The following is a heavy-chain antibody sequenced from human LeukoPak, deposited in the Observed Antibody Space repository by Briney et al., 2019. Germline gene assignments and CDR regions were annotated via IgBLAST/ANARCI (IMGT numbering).Heavy chain of an antibody. Sequence: GGSLRLSCAASGFTFSSYSMNWVRQAPGKGLEWVSYISSSSSTIYYADSVKGRFTISRDNAKNSLYLQMNSLRAEDTAVYYCARLGQLDYYYYYGMDVWGQGTTVTVSS. CDR2: ISSSSSTI. D-gene: IGHD3/OR15-3a*01. J-gene: IGHJ6*02. CDR1: GFTFSSYS. V-gene: IGHV3-48*04. CDR3: ARLGQLDYYYYYGMDV.